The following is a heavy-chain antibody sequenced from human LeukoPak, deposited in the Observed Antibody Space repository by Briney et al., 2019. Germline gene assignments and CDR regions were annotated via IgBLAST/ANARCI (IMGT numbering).Heavy chain of an antibody. V-gene: IGHV3-74*01. Sequence: GGSLKLSCAASGFTFSSYWMHWVRQVPGKGLEWLSRINNDGVSTSYADSVKGRFTISRDNAKNTLYLRMNSLRAEDTAIYYCARKPLSGGYGGTIDYWGQGTLVTVSS. CDR1: GFTFSSYW. J-gene: IGHJ4*02. CDR2: INNDGVST. D-gene: IGHD5-12*01. CDR3: ARKPLSGGYGGTIDY.